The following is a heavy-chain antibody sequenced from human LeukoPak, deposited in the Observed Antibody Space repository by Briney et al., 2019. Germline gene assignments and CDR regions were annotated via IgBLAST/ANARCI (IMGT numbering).Heavy chain of an antibody. J-gene: IGHJ4*02. Sequence: GASVWVSCRASGYTFTGYYMHWVRQAPGQGLEWMGWMNSNSGGTNYAQKFLGRVTMTRDTSISTAYMELSRLRSDDTAVYFCARFGYGGDFDYWGQGTLVTVSS. V-gene: IGHV1-2*02. CDR3: ARFGYGGDFDY. CDR1: GYTFTGYY. CDR2: MNSNSGGT. D-gene: IGHD3-10*01.